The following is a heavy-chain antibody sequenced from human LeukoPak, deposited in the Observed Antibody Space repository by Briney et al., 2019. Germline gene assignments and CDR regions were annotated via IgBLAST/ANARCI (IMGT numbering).Heavy chain of an antibody. CDR3: AKHLTATNTYIFFGWDV. J-gene: IGHJ6*02. V-gene: IGHV3-23*01. D-gene: IGHD1-26*01. Sequence: PGGSLRLSCAASGFTFSSYAMSWVRQAPGKGLEWVSAISGSGGSTYYADSVKGRFTISRDNSKNTLYLQMNSLRAEDTALYYCAKHLTATNTYIFFGWDVWGQGASVTVSS. CDR2: ISGSGGST. CDR1: GFTFSSYA.